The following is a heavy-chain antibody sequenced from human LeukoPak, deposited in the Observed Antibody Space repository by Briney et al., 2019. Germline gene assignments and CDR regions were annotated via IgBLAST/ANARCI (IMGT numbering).Heavy chain of an antibody. V-gene: IGHV1-8*03. CDR2: MNTKSGNT. D-gene: IGHD4-23*01. CDR1: GYTFTRYD. J-gene: IGHJ4*02. CDR3: ARSGGGKPFNY. Sequence: ASVKVSCKASGYTFTRYDINWVRQATGQGLEWMGWMNTKSGNTGHAQKFQGRVTITRDTSISTVYMELSSLRSEDTAVYFCARSGGGKPFNYWGQGTLVTVSS.